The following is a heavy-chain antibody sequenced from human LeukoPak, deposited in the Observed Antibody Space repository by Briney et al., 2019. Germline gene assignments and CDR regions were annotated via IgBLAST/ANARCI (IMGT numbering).Heavy chain of an antibody. D-gene: IGHD1-26*01. CDR2: IYYSGST. V-gene: IGHV4-59*01. CDR1: GGSISSYY. CDR3: ARAGTYSGSYRFDS. J-gene: IGHJ4*02. Sequence: EPSETLSLTCTVSGGSISSYYWSWIRQPPGKGLEWIGYIYYSGSTDYNPSLNSRVTISVDTSKNQFSLNLSSVTAADTAVYYCARAGTYSGSYRFDSWGQGTLMTVSS.